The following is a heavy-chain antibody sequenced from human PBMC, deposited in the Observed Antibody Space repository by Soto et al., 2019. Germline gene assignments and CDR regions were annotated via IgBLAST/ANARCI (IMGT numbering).Heavy chain of an antibody. D-gene: IGHD5-18*01. CDR3: ARGGGYSYGRPDY. CDR2: INSDGSST. V-gene: IGHV3-74*01. CDR1: GFTFSSYW. Sequence: GGSLRLSCAASGFTFSSYWMHWVRQAPGKGLVWVSRINSDGSSTSYADSVKGRFTISRDNAKNTLYLQMNSLRAEDTAVYYCARGGGYSYGRPDYWGQGTLVTVSS. J-gene: IGHJ4*02.